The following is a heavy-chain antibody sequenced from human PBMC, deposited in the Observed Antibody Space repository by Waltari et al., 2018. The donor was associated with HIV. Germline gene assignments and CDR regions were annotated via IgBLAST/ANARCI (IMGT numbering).Heavy chain of an antibody. J-gene: IGHJ6*02. CDR3: ARSYDYGGNPIYYGMDV. CDR1: GYTFPSYD. CDR2: MNPNSGNT. V-gene: IGHV1-8*01. D-gene: IGHD4-17*01. Sequence: QVQLVQSGAEVKKPGASVKVSCKASGYTFPSYDINWVRLATGQGLERMGWMNPNSGNTGYAQKFQGRVTMTRNTSISTAYMELSSLRSEDTAVYYCARSYDYGGNPIYYGMDVWGQGTTVTVSS.